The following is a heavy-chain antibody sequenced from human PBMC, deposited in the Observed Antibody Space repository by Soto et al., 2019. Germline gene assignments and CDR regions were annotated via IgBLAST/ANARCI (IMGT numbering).Heavy chain of an antibody. CDR3: AKGSTPGSCIQLWKGADYYYSGMDV. J-gene: IGHJ6*01. Sequence: GGSLRLSCAASGFTFSSYAMSWVRQAPGKGLEWVSAISGSGGSTYYADSVKGRFTISRDNSKNTLYLQMNSLRAEDTAVYYCAKGSTPGSCIQLWKGADYYYSGMDVWGQGTRVTVSS. V-gene: IGHV3-23*01. CDR2: ISGSGGST. CDR1: GFTFSSYA. D-gene: IGHD5-18*01.